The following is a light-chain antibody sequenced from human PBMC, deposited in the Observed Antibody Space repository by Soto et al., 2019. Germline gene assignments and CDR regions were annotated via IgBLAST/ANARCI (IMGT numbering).Light chain of an antibody. V-gene: IGKV4-1*01. Sequence: DIVMTQSPDSLAVSLGERTTINCKSSQSVLYSSNNKNYLAWYQQKPGQPPKLLIYWASTRESGVPDRFSGSGSGTDFTLTINSLQAEDVAVYYCHQYYGTPPTFGQGTKAEIK. CDR1: QSVLYSSNNKNY. CDR2: WAS. CDR3: HQYYGTPPT. J-gene: IGKJ1*01.